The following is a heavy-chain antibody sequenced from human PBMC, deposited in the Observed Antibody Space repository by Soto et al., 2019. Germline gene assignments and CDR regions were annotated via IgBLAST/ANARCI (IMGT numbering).Heavy chain of an antibody. CDR2: INVGNAKT. Sequence: GASVKVSCKTSGYTFATYAMHWVRQAPGQRLEWMGWINVGNAKTKYSQKFQGRVTITRATSATTAYMELSSLRFEDTAVYYCARAAYSSGWDSYFDYWGQGTLVTVSS. CDR3: ARAAYSSGWDSYFDY. J-gene: IGHJ4*02. D-gene: IGHD6-19*01. V-gene: IGHV1-3*01. CDR1: GYTFATYA.